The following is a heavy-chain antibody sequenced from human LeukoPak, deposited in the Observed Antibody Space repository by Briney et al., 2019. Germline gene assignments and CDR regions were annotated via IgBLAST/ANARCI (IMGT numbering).Heavy chain of an antibody. V-gene: IGHV1-69*04. CDR3: ARDEGGSKRQSFDY. Sequence: SVKVSCKASGGTFSSYAISWVRQAPGQGLEWMGRIIPILGIANYAQKFQGRVTITADKSTTTAYMELSSLRSEDTAVYCCARDEGGSKRQSFDYWGQRTLVTVSS. D-gene: IGHD5-24*01. CDR1: GGTFSSYA. CDR2: IIPILGIA. J-gene: IGHJ4*02.